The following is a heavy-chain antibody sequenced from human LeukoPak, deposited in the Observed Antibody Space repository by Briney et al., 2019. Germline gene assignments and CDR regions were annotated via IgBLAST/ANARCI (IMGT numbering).Heavy chain of an antibody. CDR1: GFTFSSYE. Sequence: GGSLRLSCAASGFTFSSYEMNWVRQAPGKGLEWVSYISSSGSTIYYADSVKGRFTISRDNAKNSLYLQMSSLRAEDTAVYYCARAPEMATGYFDYWGQGTLVTVSS. V-gene: IGHV3-48*03. D-gene: IGHD5-24*01. CDR3: ARAPEMATGYFDY. CDR2: ISSSGSTI. J-gene: IGHJ4*02.